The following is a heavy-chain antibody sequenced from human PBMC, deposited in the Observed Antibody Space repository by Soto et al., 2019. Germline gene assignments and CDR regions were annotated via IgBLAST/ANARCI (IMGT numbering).Heavy chain of an antibody. Sequence: PGESLKISCKGSGYSFTSYWIGWVRQMPGKGLEWMGIIYPGDSDTRYNPSFQGQVTISADKSISTAYLQWSSLKASDTAMYYCARFRRIAARLERNQDNEGENWFDPWGQGTLVTVFS. CDR2: IYPGDSDT. D-gene: IGHD6-6*01. CDR3: ARFRRIAARLERNQDNEGENWFDP. J-gene: IGHJ5*02. V-gene: IGHV5-51*03. CDR1: GYSFTSYW.